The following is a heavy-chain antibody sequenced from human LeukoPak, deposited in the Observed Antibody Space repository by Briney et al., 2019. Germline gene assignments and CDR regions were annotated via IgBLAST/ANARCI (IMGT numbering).Heavy chain of an antibody. CDR1: GCTFSSNY. J-gene: IGHJ4*02. CDR3: ARVVPPADLDY. Sequence: GGSLRLSCAASGCTFSSNYMTWIRQAPGKGLEWVSLIISGANTYYAASLKGRFTVSTDSTKNLVHLQMDNLRVEDTAVYFCARVVPPADLDYWGLGTLVTVCS. CDR2: IISGANT. V-gene: IGHV3-53*01.